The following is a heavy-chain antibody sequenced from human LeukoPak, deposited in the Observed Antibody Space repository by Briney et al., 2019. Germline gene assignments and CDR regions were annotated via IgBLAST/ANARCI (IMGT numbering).Heavy chain of an antibody. V-gene: IGHV3-7*01. CDR2: IKQDGSEK. D-gene: IGHD1-26*01. CDR1: GFTFSSYW. J-gene: IGHJ4*02. CDR3: AKDEGRDYFDY. Sequence: PGGSLRLSCAASGFTFSSYWMSWVRQAPGKGLEWVANIKQDGSEKYYVDSVKGRFTISRDNSKNTLYLQMNSLRAEDTAVYYCAKDEGRDYFDYWGQGTLVTVSS.